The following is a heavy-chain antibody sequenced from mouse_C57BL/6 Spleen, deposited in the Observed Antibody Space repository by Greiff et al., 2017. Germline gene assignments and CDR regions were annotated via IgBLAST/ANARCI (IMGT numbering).Heavy chain of an antibody. D-gene: IGHD1-1*01. CDR1: GYTFTSYG. CDR3: ASSYYGSTPDY. J-gene: IGHJ2*01. Sequence: QVQLQQSGAELARPGASVKLSCKASGYTFTSYGISWVKQRTGQGLEWIGEIYPRSGNTYYNEKFKGKATLTADKSSSTSYMELRSLTSEYSAFYFCASSYYGSTPDYWGQGTTLTVSS. CDR2: IYPRSGNT. V-gene: IGHV1-81*01.